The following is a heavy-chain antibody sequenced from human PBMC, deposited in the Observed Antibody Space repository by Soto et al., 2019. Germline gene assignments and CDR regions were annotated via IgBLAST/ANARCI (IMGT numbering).Heavy chain of an antibody. Sequence: SDSVKGRFTISRDNSRSTLYLEMSSLRPEDTAVYYCANGLCQACSTCFPFDYWGQGTLVTVSS. V-gene: IGHV3-30*15. CDR3: ANGLCQACSTCFPFDY. D-gene: IGHD6-13*01. J-gene: IGHJ4*02.